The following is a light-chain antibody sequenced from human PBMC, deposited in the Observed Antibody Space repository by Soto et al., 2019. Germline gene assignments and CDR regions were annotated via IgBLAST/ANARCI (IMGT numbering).Light chain of an antibody. CDR2: KST. J-gene: IGLJ2*01. V-gene: IGLV1-47*01. CDR1: SSNIGSNY. CDR3: ATWDDSVSGPV. Sequence: QSVLTQPPSASGTPGQRVTISCSGSSSNIGSNYVYWYHQLPGTAPKLLIYKSTQRPSGVPDRFSGSKSGTSASLAISGLRSEDEADYYCATWDDSVSGPVFGGGTKLTV.